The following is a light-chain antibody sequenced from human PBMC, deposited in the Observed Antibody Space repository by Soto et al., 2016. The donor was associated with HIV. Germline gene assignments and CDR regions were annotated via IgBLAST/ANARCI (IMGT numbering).Light chain of an antibody. J-gene: IGLJ2*01. CDR1: SLRNYY. Sequence: SSELTQDPAVSVALGQTVRITCQGDSLRNYYVSWYQQKPGQAPVLVIYGKNNRPSGIPDRFSGSRSGNTASLTITGAQAEDEADYYCNSRDSSGNLVVFGGGTKLTVL. CDR2: GKN. CDR3: NSRDSSGNLVV. V-gene: IGLV3-19*01.